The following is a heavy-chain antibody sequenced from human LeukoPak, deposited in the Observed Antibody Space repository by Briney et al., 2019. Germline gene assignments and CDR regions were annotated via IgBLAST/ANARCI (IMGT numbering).Heavy chain of an antibody. CDR3: ARGHDYDSSVAY. D-gene: IGHD3-22*01. CDR2: ISASGGGT. CDR1: GFTFSDYY. V-gene: IGHV3-11*06. Sequence: GGSLRLSCAASGFTFSDYYMSWIRQAPGKGLEWVSTISASGGGTHYADSVKGRFTISRDNSKNTLYLQMNSLRAEDTAVYYCARGHDYDSSVAYWGQGTLVTVSS. J-gene: IGHJ4*02.